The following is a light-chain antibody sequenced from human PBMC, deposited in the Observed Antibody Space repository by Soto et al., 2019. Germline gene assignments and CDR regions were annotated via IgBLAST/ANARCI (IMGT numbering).Light chain of an antibody. CDR3: NSYTGSSTYV. J-gene: IGLJ1*01. CDR2: EVS. CDR1: ISDVGSYNR. Sequence: QSVLTQPPSVSGSPGQSVAISCTGTISDVGSYNRVSWYQQPPGAAPKLMICEVSNRPSGGPDRFSGSKSGHTASLTISGLQAEDEADYYCNSYTGSSTYVFGTGTKVTVL. V-gene: IGLV2-18*02.